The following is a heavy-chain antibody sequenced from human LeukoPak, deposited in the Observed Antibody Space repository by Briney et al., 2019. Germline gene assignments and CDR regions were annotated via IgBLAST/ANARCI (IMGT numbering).Heavy chain of an antibody. J-gene: IGHJ3*02. CDR1: GFPVSSNY. CDR3: ASQVLLFGKRAFDI. Sequence: GGSLRLSCAASGFPVSSNYMTWVRQAPGKGLEWVSVIYSGGTTAYADSVKGRFTISRDYSQNTVYVQMNSLRAEDTAVYYCASQVLLFGKRAFDIWGQGTMVTVSS. V-gene: IGHV3-66*01. D-gene: IGHD3-10*01. CDR2: IYSGGTT.